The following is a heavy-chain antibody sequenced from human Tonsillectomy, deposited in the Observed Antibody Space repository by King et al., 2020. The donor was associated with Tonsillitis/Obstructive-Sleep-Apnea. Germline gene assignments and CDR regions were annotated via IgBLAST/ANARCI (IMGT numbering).Heavy chain of an antibody. J-gene: IGHJ4*02. Sequence: QLVQSGGNLIQPGGSLRLSCAVSGFTVSDNSMTWVRQAPGKGLEWVSVIYSSGSTSYTDSVKGRFTISRDNSKNTLYLQMNSLSAEDTAVYYCARGYCNDRDCYSPLDSWGQGTLVTVSS. CDR2: IYSSGST. V-gene: IGHV3-53*01. CDR3: ARGYCNDRDCYSPLDS. D-gene: IGHD2-15*01. CDR1: GFTVSDNS.